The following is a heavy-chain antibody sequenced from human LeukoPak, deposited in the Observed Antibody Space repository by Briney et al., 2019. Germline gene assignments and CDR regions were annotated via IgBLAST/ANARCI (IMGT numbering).Heavy chain of an antibody. V-gene: IGHV3-23*01. D-gene: IGHD2-15*01. CDR3: AKALASAPVDC. CDR1: GFTFSSYA. J-gene: IGHJ4*02. Sequence: GGSLRLSCVASGFTFSSYAMTWVRQAPGKGLEWVSGISGSGGSTYYADSVKGRFTFSRDNSKNTLYLQMNSLRAEDTAVYYCAKALASAPVDCWGKGTLVTVSS. CDR2: ISGSGGST.